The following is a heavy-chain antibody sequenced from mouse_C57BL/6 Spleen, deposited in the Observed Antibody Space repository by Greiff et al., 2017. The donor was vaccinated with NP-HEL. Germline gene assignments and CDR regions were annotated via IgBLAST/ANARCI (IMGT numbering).Heavy chain of an antibody. Sequence: QVQLQQSGAELVKPGASVKISCKASGYAFSSYWMNWVKQRPGKGLEWIGQIYPGGGDTNYNGKFKGKATLTADKSSSTAYMQLSSLTSEDSAVYFCARPYYGSSYFDYWGQGTTLTVSS. J-gene: IGHJ2*01. CDR2: IYPGGGDT. CDR3: ARPYYGSSYFDY. V-gene: IGHV1-80*01. D-gene: IGHD1-1*01. CDR1: GYAFSSYW.